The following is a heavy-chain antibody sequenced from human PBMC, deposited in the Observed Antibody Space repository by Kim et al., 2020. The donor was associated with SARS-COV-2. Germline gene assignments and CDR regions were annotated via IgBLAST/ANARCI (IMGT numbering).Heavy chain of an antibody. D-gene: IGHD1-26*01. J-gene: IGHJ6*02. CDR1: GFTFSGSA. CDR2: IRSKANSYAT. CDR3: TRHARALIVGAPWRDV. Sequence: GGSLRLSCAASGFTFSGSAMHWVRQASGKGLEWVGRIRSKANSYATAYAASVKGRFTISRDDSKNTAYLQMNSLKTEDTAVYYCTRHARALIVGAPWRDVWGQGTTVTVSS. V-gene: IGHV3-73*01.